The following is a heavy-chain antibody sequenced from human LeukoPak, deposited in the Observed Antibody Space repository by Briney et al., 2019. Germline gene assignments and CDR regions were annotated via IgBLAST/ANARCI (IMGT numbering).Heavy chain of an antibody. CDR1: DGSFSGYY. CDR2: ISHSGST. J-gene: IGHJ2*01. CDR3: ARLTAYFDL. Sequence: SETLSLTCAIYDGSFSGYYWSWIRQPPGKGLEWIGGISHSGSTNYNPSLESRVTISLDTSKTHSSLRLTSVTAADTAVYYCARLTAYFDLWGRGTLVTVSS. V-gene: IGHV4-34*01.